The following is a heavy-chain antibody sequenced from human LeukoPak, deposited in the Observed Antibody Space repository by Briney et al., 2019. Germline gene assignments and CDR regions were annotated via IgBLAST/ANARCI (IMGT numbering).Heavy chain of an antibody. CDR2: IHTSGST. D-gene: IGHD1-26*01. CDR3: ARVRVGRGLDY. Sequence: SETLSLTCTVSGDSISSSYWGWIRQPAGKGLEWIGRIHTSGSTYYSPSLKSRVTMSVDTSTNQFSLKLSSVTAADTAMYYCARVRVGRGLDYWGQGTLVTVSS. J-gene: IGHJ4*02. CDR1: GDSISSSY. V-gene: IGHV4-4*07.